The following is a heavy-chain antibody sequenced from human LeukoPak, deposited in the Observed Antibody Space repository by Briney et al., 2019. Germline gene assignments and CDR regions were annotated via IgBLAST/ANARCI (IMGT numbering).Heavy chain of an antibody. CDR2: ISGSGGST. CDR1: GFTFSSYA. V-gene: IGHV3-23*01. D-gene: IGHD2-8*01. Sequence: PGGSLRLSCAASGFTFSSYAMSWVRQAPGKGLEWVSAISGSGGSTYYADSVKGRFTISRDDSKNTLYLQMNSLRAEDTAVYYCAKMGWDIVLMVYVYFDYWGQGTLVTVSS. CDR3: AKMGWDIVLMVYVYFDY. J-gene: IGHJ4*02.